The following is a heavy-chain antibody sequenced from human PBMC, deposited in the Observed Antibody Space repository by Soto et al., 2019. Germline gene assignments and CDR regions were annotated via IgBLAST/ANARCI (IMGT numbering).Heavy chain of an antibody. D-gene: IGHD3-22*01. CDR1: GGSISSGGYY. CDR2: IYYSGST. CDR3: ARRGSSGYYEYYFDY. J-gene: IGHJ4*02. V-gene: IGHV4-31*03. Sequence: QVQLQESGPGLVKPSQTLSLTCTVSGGSISSGGYYWSWIRQHPGKGLEWIGYIYYSGSTYYNPSLKSRVTISVDTSKNQFSLKLSSVTAADTAVYYCARRGSSGYYEYYFDYWGQGTLVTVSS.